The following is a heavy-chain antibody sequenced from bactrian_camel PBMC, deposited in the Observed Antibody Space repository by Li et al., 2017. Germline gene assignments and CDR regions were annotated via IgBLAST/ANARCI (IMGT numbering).Heavy chain of an antibody. J-gene: IGHJ4*01. CDR3: VATCTVSAY. CDR2: IYSDGSDT. V-gene: IGHV3S6*01. Sequence: HVQLVESGGGSVQAGGSLRLSCAPGSTYSRPCMGWFRQAPGKGLEWVSSIYSDGSDTYYADSVKGRFTISRDNAENTVYLQMNDLKTEDTAVYHCVATCTVSAYWGQGTQVTVS. D-gene: IGHD4*01. CDR1: GSTYSRPC.